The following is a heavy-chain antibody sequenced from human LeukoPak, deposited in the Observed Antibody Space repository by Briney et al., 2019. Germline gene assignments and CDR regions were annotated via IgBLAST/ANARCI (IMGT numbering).Heavy chain of an antibody. V-gene: IGHV3-23*01. Sequence: PGGSLRLSCAASGFTVSSNYMSWVRQAPGKGLEWVSAISGSGGSTYYADSVKGRFTISRDNSKNTLYLQMNSLRAEDTAVYYCAKDPGVLRYFDWLPYNFDYWGQGTLVTVSS. CDR1: GFTVSSNY. J-gene: IGHJ4*02. CDR3: AKDPGVLRYFDWLPYNFDY. CDR2: ISGSGGST. D-gene: IGHD3-9*01.